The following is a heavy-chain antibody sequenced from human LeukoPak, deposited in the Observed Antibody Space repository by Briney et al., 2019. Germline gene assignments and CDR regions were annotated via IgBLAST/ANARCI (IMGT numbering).Heavy chain of an antibody. Sequence: PGGSLRLSCAASGFAFSTSWMTWVRQAPGKGLEWVANIKQDGTEKYYVDSAKGRFTISRDNAKNSLYLQMNSLRAEDTAVYYCARAVQWLVHDWFDPWGQGTLVTVSS. V-gene: IGHV3-7*01. CDR2: IKQDGTEK. CDR1: GFAFSTSW. CDR3: ARAVQWLVHDWFDP. D-gene: IGHD6-19*01. J-gene: IGHJ5*02.